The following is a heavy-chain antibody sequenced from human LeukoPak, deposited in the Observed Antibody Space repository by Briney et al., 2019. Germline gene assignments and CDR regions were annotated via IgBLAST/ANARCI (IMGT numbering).Heavy chain of an antibody. D-gene: IGHD3-3*01. Sequence: GGSLRLSCAASGFSFSTYEMNWVRQVPGKRLEWVSYIETSGNPLHYADSVKGRFTMSRDNAKKSLYLQMNSLRAEDTAVYYCARNGFWSGNYHYYGMDVWGQGTTVTVSS. V-gene: IGHV3-48*03. CDR1: GFSFSTYE. J-gene: IGHJ6*02. CDR3: ARNGFWSGNYHYYGMDV. CDR2: IETSGNPL.